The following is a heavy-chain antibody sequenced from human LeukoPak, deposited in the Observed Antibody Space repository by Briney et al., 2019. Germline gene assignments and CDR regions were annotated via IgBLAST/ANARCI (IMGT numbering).Heavy chain of an antibody. D-gene: IGHD4-23*01. CDR1: GFTFSSYS. Sequence: PGGSLRLSCAASGFTFSSYSMNWVRQAPGKGLEWVSSISSSSSYIYYADSVKGRFTISRDNAKNSLYLQMSSLRAEDTAVYYCARDGGTTVVTFDYWGQGTLVTVSS. CDR3: ARDGGTTVVTFDY. V-gene: IGHV3-21*01. CDR2: ISSSSSYI. J-gene: IGHJ4*02.